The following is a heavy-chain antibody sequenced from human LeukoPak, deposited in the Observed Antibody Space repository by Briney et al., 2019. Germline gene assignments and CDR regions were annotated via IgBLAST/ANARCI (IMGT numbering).Heavy chain of an antibody. CDR1: GYTFTGYY. CDR2: MNPNSGNT. CDR3: ARGSGSGWGDAFDI. D-gene: IGHD6-19*01. V-gene: IGHV1-8*02. J-gene: IGHJ3*02. Sequence: ASVKLSCKASGYTFTGYYMHWVRQATGQGLEWMGWMNPNSGNTGYANKFQGRVTMTRNTSISTAYMELSSLRSEDTAAYYCARGSGSGWGDAFDIWGQGTMVTVSS.